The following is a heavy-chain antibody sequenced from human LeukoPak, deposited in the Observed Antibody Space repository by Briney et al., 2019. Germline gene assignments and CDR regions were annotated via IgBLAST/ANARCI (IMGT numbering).Heavy chain of an antibody. V-gene: IGHV3-23*01. Sequence: PGGSLRLSCAASGFTFSSYAMGWVRQAPGKGPEWVSSISGSGGHTYFEDSVKGRFTISRDNSKNTLDLQMDSLKVEDTAVYYCAKFRYHSNDNNYLDFNYWGQGTLVTVSS. CDR3: AKFRYHSNDNNYLDFNY. CDR2: ISGSGGHT. J-gene: IGHJ4*02. CDR1: GFTFSSYA. D-gene: IGHD3-22*01.